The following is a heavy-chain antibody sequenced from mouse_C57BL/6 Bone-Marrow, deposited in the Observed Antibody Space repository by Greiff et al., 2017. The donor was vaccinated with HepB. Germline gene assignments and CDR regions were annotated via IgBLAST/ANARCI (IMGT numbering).Heavy chain of an antibody. CDR2: INPSSGYT. CDR3: ARSELKGTYDYAPFAY. CDR1: GYTFTSYW. D-gene: IGHD2-4*01. J-gene: IGHJ3*01. V-gene: IGHV1-7*01. Sequence: VQVVESGAELAKPGASVKLSCKASGYTFTSYWMHWVKQRPGQGLEWIGYINPSSGYTKYNQKFKDKATLTADKSSSTAYMQLSSLTYEDSAVYYCARSELKGTYDYAPFAYWGQGTLVTVSA.